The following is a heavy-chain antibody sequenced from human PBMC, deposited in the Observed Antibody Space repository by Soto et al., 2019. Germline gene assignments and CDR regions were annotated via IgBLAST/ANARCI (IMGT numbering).Heavy chain of an antibody. CDR3: ARDESYTCSGAGCFYFAY. CDR1: GYTFSRYG. D-gene: IGHD2-8*02. CDR2: TSGHNDNT. V-gene: IGHV1-18*04. J-gene: IGHJ4*02. Sequence: ASVKVSCKASGYTFSRYGISWVRQAPGQGLEWMAWTSGHNDNTNYAEKFQGRVTLTTDTSTGTAYMDLRSLRSDDTAVYYCARDESYTCSGAGCFYFAYCGQGTLVTVSS.